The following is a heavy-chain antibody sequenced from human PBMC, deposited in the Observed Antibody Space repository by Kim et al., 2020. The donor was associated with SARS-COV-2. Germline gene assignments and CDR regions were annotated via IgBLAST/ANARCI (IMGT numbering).Heavy chain of an antibody. CDR2: INHSGST. D-gene: IGHD3-3*01. V-gene: IGHV4-34*01. CDR3: ARRYYDFWSGYYKGNWFDP. J-gene: IGHJ5*02. CDR1: GGSFSGYY. Sequence: SETLSLTCAVYGGSFSGYYWSWIRQPPGKGLEWIGEINHSGSTNYNPSLKSRVTISVDTSKNQFSLKLSSVTAADTAVYYCARRYYDFWSGYYKGNWFDPWGQGTLVTVSS.